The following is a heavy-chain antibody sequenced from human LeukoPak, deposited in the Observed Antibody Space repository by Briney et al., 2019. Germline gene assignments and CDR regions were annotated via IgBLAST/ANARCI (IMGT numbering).Heavy chain of an antibody. D-gene: IGHD2-2*01. J-gene: IGHJ6*02. CDR1: GGTFSSYA. CDR3: ARIVPAAMDRDYYYYGMDV. Sequence: ASVKVSCKAHGGTFSSYAISWVRQAPGQGLEWMGWISAYNGNTNYAQKLQGRVTMTTDTSTSTAYMELRSLRSDDTAVYYCARIVPAAMDRDYYYYGMDVWGQGTTVTVSS. V-gene: IGHV1-18*01. CDR2: ISAYNGNT.